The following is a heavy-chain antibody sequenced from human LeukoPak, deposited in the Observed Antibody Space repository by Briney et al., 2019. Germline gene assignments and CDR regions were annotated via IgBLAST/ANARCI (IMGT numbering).Heavy chain of an antibody. D-gene: IGHD4-17*01. CDR3: ARRGRITTVTEEDY. Sequence: GASVKVSCKASGYTFTGYYMHWVRQAPGQGLEWMGWISAYNGNTNYAQKLQGRVTMTTDTSTSTAYMELRSLRSDDTAVYYCARRGRITTVTEEDYWGQGTLVTVSS. CDR2: ISAYNGNT. CDR1: GYTFTGYY. V-gene: IGHV1-18*04. J-gene: IGHJ4*02.